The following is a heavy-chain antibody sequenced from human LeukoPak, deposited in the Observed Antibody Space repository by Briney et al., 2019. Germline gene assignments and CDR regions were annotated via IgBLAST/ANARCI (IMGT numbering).Heavy chain of an antibody. CDR1: GFTFSTYA. CDR2: ITSGGVTT. Sequence: PGGSLRLSCAASGFTFSTYAMSWVRQAPGRGLEWVSTITSGGVTTWYTESVKGRFTISRDNSKNTLYLQMNSLRAEDTAVYYCAKDRGYSSSSQGFDYWGQGTLVTVSS. V-gene: IGHV3-23*01. D-gene: IGHD6-6*01. CDR3: AKDRGYSSSSQGFDY. J-gene: IGHJ4*02.